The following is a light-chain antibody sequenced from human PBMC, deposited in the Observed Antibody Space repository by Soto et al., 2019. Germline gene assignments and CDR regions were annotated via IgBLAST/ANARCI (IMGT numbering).Light chain of an antibody. CDR1: SSDIGVYNY. V-gene: IGLV2-14*03. CDR3: SSYTSSSTVV. Sequence: QSALTQPASVSGSPGQSITISCTGTSSDIGVYNYVSWYQQHPGKGPKLMIFDVANRPSGVPNRFSGSKSGNTASLTISGLQAEDQADYYCSSYTSSSTVVFGGGTKVTVL. CDR2: DVA. J-gene: IGLJ2*01.